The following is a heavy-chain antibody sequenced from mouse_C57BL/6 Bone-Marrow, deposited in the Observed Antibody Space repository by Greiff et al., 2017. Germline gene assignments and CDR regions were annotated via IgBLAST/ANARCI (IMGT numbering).Heavy chain of an antibody. CDR2: IWTGGSP. Sequence: QVQLQEPGPGLVQPSQSLSITCTVSGFSLTSYGVHWVRQPPGQGLEWLGVIWTGGSPDYYAAFISRLSISKDNSNSQVFFKMNRLQASDTAIYEGAGLEGYDSSSFDYWGQGTTLTVSS. V-gene: IGHV2-4*01. CDR3: AGLEGYDSSSFDY. D-gene: IGHD1-1*01. CDR1: GFSLTSYG. J-gene: IGHJ2*01.